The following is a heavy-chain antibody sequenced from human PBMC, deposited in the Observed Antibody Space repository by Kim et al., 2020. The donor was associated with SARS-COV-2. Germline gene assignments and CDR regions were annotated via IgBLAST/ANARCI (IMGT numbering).Heavy chain of an antibody. Sequence: SETLSLTCTVSGGSISSSSYYWGWIRQPPGKGLEWIGSIYYSGSTYYNPSLKSRVTISVDTSKNQFSLKLSSVTAADTAVYYCARHRGTMIVVVYFDYWGQGTLVTVSS. D-gene: IGHD3-22*01. J-gene: IGHJ4*02. V-gene: IGHV4-39*01. CDR1: GGSISSSSYY. CDR2: IYYSGST. CDR3: ARHRGTMIVVVYFDY.